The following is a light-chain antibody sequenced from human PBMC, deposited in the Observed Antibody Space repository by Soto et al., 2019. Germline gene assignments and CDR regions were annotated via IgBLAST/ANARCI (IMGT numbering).Light chain of an antibody. CDR1: QSVDSRY. CDR2: GAS. V-gene: IGKV3-20*01. CDR3: HQYGISPPIT. Sequence: EIVLTQSPGTLSLSPGERATLSCRASQSVDSRYVAWYQQKPGQAPRLVIYGASSRATGIPDRFSGSGFGTDFTLTVSSLEPEDFAVYYCHQYGISPPITFGHGTRLEIK. J-gene: IGKJ5*01.